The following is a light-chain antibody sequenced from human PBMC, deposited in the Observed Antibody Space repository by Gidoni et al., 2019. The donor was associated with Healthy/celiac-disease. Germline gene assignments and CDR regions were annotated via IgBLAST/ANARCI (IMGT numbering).Light chain of an antibody. CDR3: QTWGTGPWV. CDR1: SGHGSYA. Sequence: LTQSPLPPASLGPSVTPPGTLSSGHGSYAIAWHQHQPEKGPRYLMKLNSDGSHSKGAGIPDRFSGSSSGAERYLTIASLQSEDEADYYCQTWGTGPWVFGGGTKLTVL. J-gene: IGLJ2*01. CDR2: LNSDGSH. V-gene: IGLV4-69*01.